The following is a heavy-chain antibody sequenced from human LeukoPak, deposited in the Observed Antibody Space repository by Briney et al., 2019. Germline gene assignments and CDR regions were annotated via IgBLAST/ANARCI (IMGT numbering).Heavy chain of an antibody. J-gene: IGHJ4*02. Sequence: GGSLRLSCAASGFTFSSYAMSWVRQAPGKGLEWVSIISGGADSSDYADSVKGRFTISRDNSKNTLYLQMNSLRAEDTAVYYCANRDKDYWGQGTLVTVSS. CDR1: GFTFSSYA. CDR3: ANRDKDY. V-gene: IGHV3-23*01. CDR2: ISGGADSS.